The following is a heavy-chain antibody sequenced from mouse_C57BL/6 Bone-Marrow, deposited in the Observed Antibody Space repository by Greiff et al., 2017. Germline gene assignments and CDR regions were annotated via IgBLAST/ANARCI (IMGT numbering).Heavy chain of an antibody. D-gene: IGHD1-1*01. V-gene: IGHV1-69*01. J-gene: IGHJ1*03. CDR3: ARSGIYYYGSSSWYFDV. CDR2: IDPSDSYT. Sequence: QVQLQQPGAELVMPGASVKLSCKASGYTFTSYWMHWVKQRPGQGLEWIGEIDPSDSYTNYNQKFKGKSTLTVDKSSSTAYMQLSSLTSEDSAVYYCARSGIYYYGSSSWYFDVWGTGTTVTVSS. CDR1: GYTFTSYW.